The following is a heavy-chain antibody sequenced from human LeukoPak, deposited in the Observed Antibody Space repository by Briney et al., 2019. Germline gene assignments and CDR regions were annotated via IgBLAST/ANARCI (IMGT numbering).Heavy chain of an antibody. CDR3: ARAPDPQYLDNLNWFDP. V-gene: IGHV1-2*02. D-gene: IGHD1-14*01. CDR1: GYTFTGYY. J-gene: IGHJ5*02. Sequence: ASVKVSCRASGYTFTGYYMHWVRQAPGQGPEWMRWIVPHSGGTKYAQKFQGRVTMTRDASISTAYMELSSLTSDDTAIYYCARAPDPQYLDNLNWFDPWGQGTLVTVSS. CDR2: IVPHSGGT.